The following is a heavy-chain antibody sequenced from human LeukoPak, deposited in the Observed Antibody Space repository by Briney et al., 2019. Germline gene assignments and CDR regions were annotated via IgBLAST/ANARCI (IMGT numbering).Heavy chain of an antibody. CDR3: ARVDYYYYYMDV. J-gene: IGHJ6*03. V-gene: IGHV4-34*01. CDR2: INHSGST. CDR1: GGSFSGYY. Sequence: SETLSLTCAVYGGSFSGYYWSWIRQPPGKGLEWIGEINHSGSTNYNPSLKSRVTISVDTSKNQFSLKLSSVTAADTAVYYCARVDYYYYYMDVWGKGTTVTVSS.